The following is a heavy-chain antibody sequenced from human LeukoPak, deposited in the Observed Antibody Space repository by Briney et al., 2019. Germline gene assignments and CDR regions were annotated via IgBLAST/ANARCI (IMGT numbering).Heavy chain of an antibody. CDR3: AKNSRDNWGAVAGTEVDY. D-gene: IGHD6-19*01. Sequence: KAGGSLRLSCAASGFAFTSYSMNWVRQAPGKGLEWVSSISSLSTYIYYADSVKGRFTIPRDNSKNTLYLQMNSLRAEDTAVYYCAKNSRDNWGAVAGTEVDYWGQGTLVTVSS. V-gene: IGHV3-21*04. J-gene: IGHJ4*02. CDR2: ISSLSTYI. CDR1: GFAFTSYS.